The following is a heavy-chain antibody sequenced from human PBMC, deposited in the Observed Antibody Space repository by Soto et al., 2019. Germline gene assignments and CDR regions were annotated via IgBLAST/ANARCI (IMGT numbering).Heavy chain of an antibody. J-gene: IGHJ4*02. D-gene: IGHD6-19*01. CDR1: GGTFSSYA. V-gene: IGHV1-69*01. Sequence: QVQLVQSGAEVKKPGSSVKFSCKASGGTFSSYAISWVRQAPGQGLEWMGGIIPIFGTANYAQKFQGRVTITADESTSTAYMELSSLRSEDTAVYYCATPGYSSGWSAYYFDYWGQGTLVTVSS. CDR2: IIPIFGTA. CDR3: ATPGYSSGWSAYYFDY.